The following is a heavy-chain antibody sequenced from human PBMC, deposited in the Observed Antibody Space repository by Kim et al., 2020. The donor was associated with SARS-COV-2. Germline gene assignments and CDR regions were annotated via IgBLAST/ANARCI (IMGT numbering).Heavy chain of an antibody. J-gene: IGHJ6*02. V-gene: IGHV1-3*01. D-gene: IGHD3-10*01. Sequence: SQKFQGRVTITRDTSACTAYMELSSLRSEDTAVYYCARDPLRGEGLLDVWGQGTTVTVSS. CDR3: ARDPLRGEGLLDV.